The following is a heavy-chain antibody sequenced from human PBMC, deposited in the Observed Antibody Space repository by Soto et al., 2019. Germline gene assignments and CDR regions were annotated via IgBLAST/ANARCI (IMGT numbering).Heavy chain of an antibody. D-gene: IGHD3-10*01. V-gene: IGHV4-31*03. CDR2: IYYSGST. CDR3: AREQITMVRGVIVAYFDY. Sequence: SETLSLTCTVSGGSISSGGYYWSWIRQHPGKGLEWIGYIYYSGSTYYNPSLKSRVTISVDTSKNQFSLKLSSVTAADTAVYYCAREQITMVRGVIVAYFDYWGQGTLVTVSS. J-gene: IGHJ4*02. CDR1: GGSISSGGYY.